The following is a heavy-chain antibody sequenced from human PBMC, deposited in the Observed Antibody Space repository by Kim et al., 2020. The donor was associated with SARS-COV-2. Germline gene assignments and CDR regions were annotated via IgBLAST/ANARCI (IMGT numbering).Heavy chain of an antibody. D-gene: IGHD6-19*01. V-gene: IGHV4-39*01. J-gene: IGHJ4*02. Sequence: SLKSRVTISVDTSKTPFALKLSSVTAADTAVYYCARRWGQYSSGWDYFDYWGQGTLVTVSS. CDR3: ARRWGQYSSGWDYFDY.